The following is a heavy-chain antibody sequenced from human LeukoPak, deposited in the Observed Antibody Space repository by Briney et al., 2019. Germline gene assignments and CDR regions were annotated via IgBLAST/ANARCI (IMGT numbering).Heavy chain of an antibody. Sequence: GGSLRLSCAASGFTFSSSPINWVRQAPGRGLEWVSVIYSGGNTFYSDSVKGRFTISRHNSENTLYLQMNSLSADDTAVYYCVRLMGSGWFDPWGQGTLVTVFS. CDR1: GFTFSSSP. CDR3: VRLMGSGWFDP. J-gene: IGHJ5*02. CDR2: IYSGGNT. D-gene: IGHD1-26*01. V-gene: IGHV3-53*04.